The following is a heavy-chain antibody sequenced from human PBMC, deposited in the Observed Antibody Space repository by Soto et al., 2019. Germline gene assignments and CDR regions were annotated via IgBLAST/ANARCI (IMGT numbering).Heavy chain of an antibody. D-gene: IGHD5-18*01. CDR2: XSGSGGST. J-gene: IGHJ5*02. CDR3: AKVMVKNWFDP. CDR1: GFTXXGYA. Sequence: GSLRXXXAXSGFTXXGYAMSWVRXXXGXXXXWVSXXSGSGGSTYYADSVKGRFTISRDNSKNTLYLQMNSLRADDTAVYYCAKVMVKNWFDPWGQGTLVTVSS. V-gene: IGHV3-23*01.